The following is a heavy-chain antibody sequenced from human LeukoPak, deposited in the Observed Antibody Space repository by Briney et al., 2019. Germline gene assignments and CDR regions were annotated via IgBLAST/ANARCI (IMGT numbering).Heavy chain of an antibody. Sequence: SETLSLTCTVSGYSISSGYYWGWIRQPPGKGLEWIGEINHSGSTNYNPSLKSRVTISVDTSKNQFSLKLSSVTAADTAVYYCARDHYYGSGSYEIWGQGTLVTVSS. D-gene: IGHD3-10*01. J-gene: IGHJ4*02. CDR2: INHSGST. V-gene: IGHV4-38-2*02. CDR1: GYSISSGYY. CDR3: ARDHYYGSGSYEI.